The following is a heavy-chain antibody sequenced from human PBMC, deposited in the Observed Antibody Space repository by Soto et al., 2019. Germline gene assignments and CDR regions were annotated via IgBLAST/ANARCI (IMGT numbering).Heavy chain of an antibody. D-gene: IGHD3-22*01. J-gene: IGHJ3*02. V-gene: IGHV4-39*01. CDR2: IYYSGST. CDR3: ARPRQYYYDSSGYYSAFDI. CDR1: GGSISTTIYY. Sequence: ETLSLTCTVSGGSISTTIYYWGWIRQPPGKGLEWIGSIYYSGSTYYNPSLKSRVTISADTSKNQFSLKLSSVTAADTAVYYCARPRQYYYDSSGYYSAFDIWGQGTMVPVSS.